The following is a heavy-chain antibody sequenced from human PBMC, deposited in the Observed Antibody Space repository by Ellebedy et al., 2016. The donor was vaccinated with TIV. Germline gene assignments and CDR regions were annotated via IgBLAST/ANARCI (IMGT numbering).Heavy chain of an antibody. CDR1: GFSFSSYW. CDR2: IKQEGYDQ. J-gene: IGHJ4*02. Sequence: PGGSLRLSCVGSGFSFSSYWMSWVRQAPGTGLEWVASIKQEGYDQSYVDSVEGRFTISRDNAKSSLYLQMTSLRAEDTAVYYCARDQGWTGGATTRFDYWGQGTLVTVSS. CDR3: ARDQGWTGGATTRFDY. V-gene: IGHV3-7*01. D-gene: IGHD1-1*01.